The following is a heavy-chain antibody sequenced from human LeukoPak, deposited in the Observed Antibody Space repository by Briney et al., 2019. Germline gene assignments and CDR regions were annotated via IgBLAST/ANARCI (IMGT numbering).Heavy chain of an antibody. CDR2: IYYSGST. D-gene: IGHD1-1*01. CDR3: APLGQHMGAFDI. J-gene: IGHJ3*02. CDR1: GGSISSSSYY. V-gene: IGHV4-39*07. Sequence: SETLSLTCTVSGGSISSSSYYWGWIRQPPGKGLEWIGSIYYSGSTYYNPSLKSRVTISVDTSKNQFSLKLSSVTAADTAVYYCAPLGQHMGAFDIWGQGTMVTVSS.